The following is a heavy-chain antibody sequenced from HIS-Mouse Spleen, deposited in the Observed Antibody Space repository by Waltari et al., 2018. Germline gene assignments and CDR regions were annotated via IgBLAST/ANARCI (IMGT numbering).Heavy chain of an antibody. D-gene: IGHD6-6*01. CDR1: GFTFSSYW. CDR2: INSDGSST. J-gene: IGHJ5*02. V-gene: IGHV3-74*01. CDR3: ARDLGYSSSSEVWFDP. Sequence: EVQLVESGGGLVQPGGSLRLSCAASGFTFSSYWMHWVRQAPGKGLGWVSRINSDGSSTSYADSVKGRFTISRDNAKNTLYLQMNSLRAEDTAVYYCARDLGYSSSSEVWFDPWGQGTLVTVSS.